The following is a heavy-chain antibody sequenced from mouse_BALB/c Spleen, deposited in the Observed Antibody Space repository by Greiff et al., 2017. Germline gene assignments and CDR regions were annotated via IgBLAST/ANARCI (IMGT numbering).Heavy chain of an antibody. CDR2: IDPANGNT. CDR3: APYYGSSPDY. Sequence: EVKLMESGAELVKPGASVKLSCTASGFNIKDTYMHWVKQRPEQGLEWIGRIDPANGNTKYDPKFQGKATITADTSSNTAYLQLSSLTSEDTAVYYCAPYYGSSPDYWGQGTTLTVSS. V-gene: IGHV14-3*02. J-gene: IGHJ2*01. CDR1: GFNIKDTY. D-gene: IGHD1-1*01.